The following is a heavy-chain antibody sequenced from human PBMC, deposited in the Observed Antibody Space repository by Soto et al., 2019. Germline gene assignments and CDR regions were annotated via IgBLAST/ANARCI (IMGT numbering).Heavy chain of an antibody. V-gene: IGHV5-51*01. Sequence: PGESLKISCKGSGYSFTSYWIGWVRQMPGKGLEWMGIIYPGDSDTRYSPSFQGQVTISADKSISTAYLQWSSLKASDTAMYYCARPGRDGYNLDAFDIWGQGTMVIVS. CDR2: IYPGDSDT. CDR3: ARPGRDGYNLDAFDI. D-gene: IGHD5-12*01. J-gene: IGHJ3*02. CDR1: GYSFTSYW.